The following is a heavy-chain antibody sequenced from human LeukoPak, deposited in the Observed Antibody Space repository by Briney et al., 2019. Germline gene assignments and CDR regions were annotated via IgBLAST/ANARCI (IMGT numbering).Heavy chain of an antibody. CDR1: GYTFTSYA. D-gene: IGHD3-10*01. J-gene: IGHJ4*02. CDR2: IDTTTGNP. Sequence: ASVKVSCKASGYTFTSYAMHWVRQAPGQGLEWMGNIDTTTGNPRYAQDFTGRFVFSLDTSVSTAYLQITSLKADDTAAYYCVRGTPTPGMDYWGQGTQVTVSS. CDR3: VRGTPTPGMDY. V-gene: IGHV7-4-1*02.